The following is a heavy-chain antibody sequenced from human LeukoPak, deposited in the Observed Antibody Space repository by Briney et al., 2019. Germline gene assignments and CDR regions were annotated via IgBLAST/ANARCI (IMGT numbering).Heavy chain of an antibody. CDR1: GFTFSNAW. J-gene: IGHJ4*02. Sequence: GGSLRLSCAASGFTFSNAWLSWVRQAPGKGLEWVGRIKSKTNGGTTDYATPVKGRFTISRDDSKNTLYLQMNSLKTEDTAVYFCTTGSFSWFSLGYWGQGTPVTVSS. CDR2: IKSKTNGGTT. D-gene: IGHD3-10*01. CDR3: TTGSFSWFSLGY. V-gene: IGHV3-15*01.